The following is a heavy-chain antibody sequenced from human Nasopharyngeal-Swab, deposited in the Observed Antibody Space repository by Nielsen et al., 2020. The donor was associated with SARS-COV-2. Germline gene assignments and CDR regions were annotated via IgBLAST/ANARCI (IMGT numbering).Heavy chain of an antibody. CDR1: GYGFTSYW. D-gene: IGHD3-10*01. Sequence: GESLKISCKGSGYGFTSYWISWVRQMPGKGLEWMGRIDPSDSYTNYSPSFQGHVTISADKSISTAYLQWSSLKASDTAMYYCAASRGPGSYYYGSGDQSMDVWGQRTTVTVSS. CDR2: IDPSDSYT. J-gene: IGHJ6*02. V-gene: IGHV5-10-1*01. CDR3: AASRGPGSYYYGSGDQSMDV.